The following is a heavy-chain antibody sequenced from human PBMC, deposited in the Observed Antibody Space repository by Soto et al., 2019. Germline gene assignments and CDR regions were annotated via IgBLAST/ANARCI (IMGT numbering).Heavy chain of an antibody. Sequence: LSLTCTVSGGSISSYDWSWIRQPAGKGLEWIGRIYTSGSTNYNPSLKSRVTMSVDTSKNQFSLKLSSVTAADTAVYYCARDIEEYYDFWSRFDPWGQGTLVTVSS. CDR1: GGSISSYD. CDR2: IYTSGST. D-gene: IGHD3-3*01. V-gene: IGHV4-4*07. CDR3: ARDIEEYYDFWSRFDP. J-gene: IGHJ5*02.